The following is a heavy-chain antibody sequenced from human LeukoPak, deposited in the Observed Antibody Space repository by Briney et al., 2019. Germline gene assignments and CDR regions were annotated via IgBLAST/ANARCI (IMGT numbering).Heavy chain of an antibody. CDR2: ISSSSSYI. V-gene: IGHV3-21*01. D-gene: IGHD6-19*01. J-gene: IGHJ4*02. CDR3: ARDNWLGPLTRTLVFDY. Sequence: GGSLRLSCAASGFTFSSYIMNWVRQAPGKGLEWVSSISSSSSYIYYADSVKGRFTISRDNAKNSLYLQMNSLRAEDTAVYYCARDNWLGPLTRTLVFDYWGQGTLVTVSS. CDR1: GFTFSSYI.